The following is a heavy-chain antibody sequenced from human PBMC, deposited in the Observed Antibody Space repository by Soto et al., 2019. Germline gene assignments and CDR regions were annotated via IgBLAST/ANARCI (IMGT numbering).Heavy chain of an antibody. CDR3: ARMRVGEVPYWFDP. CDR2: VYYTGTT. CDR1: GGFVSSASYF. D-gene: IGHD3-3*01. V-gene: IGHV4-61*01. J-gene: IGHJ5*02. Sequence: QVQLQESGPGLVKPSETLSLTCTVSGGFVSSASYFWSWIRQPPGKEMEFIAYVYYTGTTEYSPSLTGRASISLDTSKNQFSLNLSSVTTADTAISYCARMRVGEVPYWFDPWGQGILVTV.